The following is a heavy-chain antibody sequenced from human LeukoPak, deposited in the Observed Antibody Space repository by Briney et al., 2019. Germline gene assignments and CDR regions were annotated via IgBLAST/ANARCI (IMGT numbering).Heavy chain of an antibody. J-gene: IGHJ4*02. CDR3: ARDSRPYYYDSSAGIDY. Sequence: GGSLRLSCAASGFTFSDYYMSWIRQAPGKGLEWVSFISSSGSYTHYADSVKGRFTISRDNAKNSLYLQMNSLRAEDTAVYYCARDSRPYYYDSSAGIDYWGQGTLVTVSS. CDR2: ISSSGSYT. D-gene: IGHD3-22*01. V-gene: IGHV3-11*06. CDR1: GFTFSDYY.